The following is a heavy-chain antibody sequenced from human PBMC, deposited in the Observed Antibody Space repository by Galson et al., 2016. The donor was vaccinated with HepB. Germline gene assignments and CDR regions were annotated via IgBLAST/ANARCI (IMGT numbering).Heavy chain of an antibody. CDR1: GFTFSSYS. CDR3: VRDPAITIFGVVTQNWFDP. Sequence: GFTFSSYSMNWVRQAPGKGLEWVSYISSSSSTIYYADSVKGRFTISKDNAKNSLYLQMNSLRDEDTAVYFCVRDPAITIFGVVTQNWFDPWGQGTLVTVSS. J-gene: IGHJ5*02. D-gene: IGHD3-3*01. CDR2: ISSSSSTI. V-gene: IGHV3-48*02.